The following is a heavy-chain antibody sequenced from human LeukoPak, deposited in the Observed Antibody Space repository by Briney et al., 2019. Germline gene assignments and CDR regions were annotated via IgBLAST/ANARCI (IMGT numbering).Heavy chain of an antibody. CDR3: ASLVGSGWQFDY. J-gene: IGHJ4*02. V-gene: IGHV4-34*01. CDR2: INHSGST. D-gene: IGHD6-19*01. CDR1: GGSFSGYY. Sequence: PSETLSLTCAVYGGSFSGYYWSWIRQPPGKGLERIGEINHSGSTNYNPSLKSRVTISVDTSKNQFSLKLSSVTAADTAVYYCASLVGSGWQFDYWGQGTLVTVSS.